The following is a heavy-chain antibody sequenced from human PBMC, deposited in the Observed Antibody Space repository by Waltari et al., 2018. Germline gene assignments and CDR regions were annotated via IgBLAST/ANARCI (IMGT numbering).Heavy chain of an antibody. CDR2: IKQDGSEK. Sequence: EVQLVESGGGLVQPGGSLRLSCAASGFTFSSYWMSWVRQAPGKGLGWVANIKQDGSEKYYVDSVKGRFTISRDNAKNSLYLQMNSLRAEDTAVYYCARSYYERYFQHWGQGTLVTVSS. D-gene: IGHD3-3*01. CDR1: GFTFSSYW. CDR3: ARSYYERYFQH. V-gene: IGHV3-7*01. J-gene: IGHJ1*01.